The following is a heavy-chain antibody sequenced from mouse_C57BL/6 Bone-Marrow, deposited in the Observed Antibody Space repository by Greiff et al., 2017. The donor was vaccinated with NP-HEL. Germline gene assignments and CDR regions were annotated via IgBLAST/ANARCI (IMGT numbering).Heavy chain of an antibody. CDR2: IYPGSGNT. CDR1: GYTFTDYY. D-gene: IGHD2-1*01. V-gene: IGHV1-76*01. J-gene: IGHJ2*01. Sequence: VQLQQSGAELVRPGASVKLSCKASGYTFTDYYINWVKQRPGQGLEWIARIYPGSGNTYYNEKFKGKATLTAEKSSSTAYMQLSSLTSEDSAVYFCASQGLYYGNYDYWGQGTTLTVSS. CDR3: ASQGLYYGNYDY.